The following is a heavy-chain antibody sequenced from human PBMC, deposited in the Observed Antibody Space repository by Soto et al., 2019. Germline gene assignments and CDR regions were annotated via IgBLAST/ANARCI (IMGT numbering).Heavy chain of an antibody. D-gene: IGHD3-10*01. J-gene: IGHJ6*02. Sequence: QVHLVQSGAEVKQPGASVRVSCKASGYTFTNYDITWVRQATGQGLEWMGWMNPDSENTGSPQKFQGRVTMTVNTSINTAYIELTSLRSEDTAVYYCTRAQFEFGSYFGMDVWGQGTTVTVSS. V-gene: IGHV1-8*01. CDR3: TRAQFEFGSYFGMDV. CDR1: GYTFTNYD. CDR2: MNPDSENT.